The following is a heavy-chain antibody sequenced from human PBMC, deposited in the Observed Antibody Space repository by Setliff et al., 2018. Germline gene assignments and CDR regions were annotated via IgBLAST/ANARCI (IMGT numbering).Heavy chain of an antibody. CDR2: IYSNGRT. CDR3: ARHSYTRDPFDY. D-gene: IGHD1-20*01. J-gene: IGHJ4*02. V-gene: IGHV4-61*09. CDR1: GGSISSDSHY. Sequence: PSETLSLTCTVSGGSISSDSHYWAWVRQPAGKGLELIGQIYSNGRTYYNPSLKSRVTISVDTSKNQFSLKLSSVTAADTAVYYCARHSYTRDPFDYWGQGTLVTVSS.